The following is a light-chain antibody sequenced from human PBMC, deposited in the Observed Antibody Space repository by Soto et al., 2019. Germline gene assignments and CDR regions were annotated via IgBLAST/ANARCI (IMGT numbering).Light chain of an antibody. CDR1: QSVSNNY. J-gene: IGKJ4*01. V-gene: IGKV3-20*01. CDR2: GAS. CDR3: HQYGSSVLT. Sequence: EIVLTQSPGTLSLSPGERATLSCRASQSVSNNYFAWYQQKPGQAPRLLVFGASTRATGIPVRFSGSGSGTDYTLTINRLEPEDSAVYYFHQYGSSVLTFGGGTKVEIK.